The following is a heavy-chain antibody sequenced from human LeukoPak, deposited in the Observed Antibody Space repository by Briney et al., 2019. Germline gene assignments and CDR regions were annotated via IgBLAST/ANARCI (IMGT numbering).Heavy chain of an antibody. CDR2: IKSKTDGAAT. Sequence: KPAGSLRLSCAASGFTFSNAWMSWVRQAPGKGLEWVGRIKSKTDGAATHYAAPVKGRFTISRDDSKNTLYLQMNSLKTEDTAVYYCTTEAYYYDSGAIKYFDYWGQGTLVTVSS. CDR3: TTEAYYYDSGAIKYFDY. J-gene: IGHJ4*02. CDR1: GFTFSNAW. D-gene: IGHD3-22*01. V-gene: IGHV3-15*01.